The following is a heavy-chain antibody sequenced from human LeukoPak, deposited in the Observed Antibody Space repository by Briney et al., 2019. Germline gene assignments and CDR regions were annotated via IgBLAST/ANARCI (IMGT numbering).Heavy chain of an antibody. V-gene: IGHV3-43*01. CDR1: GLNFDRYT. J-gene: IGHJ4*02. D-gene: IGHD5-18*01. Sequence: GGSLRSSGAASGLNFDRYTIHWVGQAPGKGREGFSLSGLVGGTPFYSDSVRGRFTISRDSSRKPVYLQMNSLTTDDTAFYFCAKELDTMFFHYWGQGGLVSVSS. CDR3: AKELDTMFFHY. CDR2: SGLVGGTP.